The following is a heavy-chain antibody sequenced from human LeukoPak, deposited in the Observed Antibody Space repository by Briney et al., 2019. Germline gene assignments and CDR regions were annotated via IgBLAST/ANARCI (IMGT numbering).Heavy chain of an antibody. J-gene: IGHJ4*02. Sequence: GSLRLSCAASGFTFRIYSMNWDRQAPGKGLEWVSYISGSRSTIYYADSVKGRFTISRDNAKNSLYLEMNSLRDEDTALYYCARVTLGSTRGFDYWGQGTLVTVSS. V-gene: IGHV3-48*02. CDR2: ISGSRSTI. CDR1: GFTFRIYS. CDR3: ARVTLGSTRGFDY. D-gene: IGHD2/OR15-2a*01.